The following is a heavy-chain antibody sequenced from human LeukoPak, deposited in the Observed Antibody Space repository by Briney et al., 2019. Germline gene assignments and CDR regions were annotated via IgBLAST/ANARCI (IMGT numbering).Heavy chain of an antibody. Sequence: SETLSLTCTVSGGSMSSYYWNWIRQTPGKGLEWVGDIHYTGSTNYNPSLKSRVTVSVDTSKNQFSLKLSSVTAADTAVYYCASLRSRYRYYYYYYMDVWGKGTTVTVSS. CDR3: ASLRSRYRYYYYYYMDV. CDR1: GGSMSSYY. D-gene: IGHD3-16*02. CDR2: IHYTGST. J-gene: IGHJ6*03. V-gene: IGHV4-59*12.